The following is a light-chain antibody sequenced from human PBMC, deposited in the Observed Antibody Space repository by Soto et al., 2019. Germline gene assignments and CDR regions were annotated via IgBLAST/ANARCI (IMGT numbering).Light chain of an antibody. CDR2: AAS. CDR1: QEINTY. CDR3: QERKSFPIT. Sequence: DIQLTQSPSFLSASVGDRVTITCRASQEINTYLAWYQQKPGKAPKLLIFAASTLQNGVPSRFSGSGSGTEFTVTITSLHPEDFATYYCQERKSFPITFGQGTRLEIK. J-gene: IGKJ5*01. V-gene: IGKV1-9*01.